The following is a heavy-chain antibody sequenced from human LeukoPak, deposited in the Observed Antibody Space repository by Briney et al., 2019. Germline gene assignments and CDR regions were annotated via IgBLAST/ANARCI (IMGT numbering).Heavy chain of an antibody. Sequence: PGGSLRLSCAPSGFIIVNAWMNWVRQAPGKGLEWVGRIKSKADGGTTDYAAPVKGRFTISRDGSALYLQMNSLRTEDTAVYYCTGGYSSSWYYYYGMDVWGQGTTVTVSS. CDR2: IKSKADGGTT. J-gene: IGHJ6*02. D-gene: IGHD6-13*01. V-gene: IGHV3-15*01. CDR1: GFIIVNAW. CDR3: TGGYSSSWYYYYGMDV.